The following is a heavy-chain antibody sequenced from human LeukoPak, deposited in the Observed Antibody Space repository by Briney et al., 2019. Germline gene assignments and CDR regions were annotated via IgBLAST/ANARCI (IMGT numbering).Heavy chain of an antibody. Sequence: PGRSLRLSCTASGFTFGDYAMSWFRQAPGKGLEWVGFIRSKAYGGTTEYAASVKGRFTISRDDSKSIAYLQMNSLKTEDTAVYYCTRERDGYNYPKFDYWGQEPWSPSPQ. V-gene: IGHV3-49*03. D-gene: IGHD5-24*01. CDR3: TRERDGYNYPKFDY. CDR2: IRSKAYGGTT. CDR1: GFTFGDYA. J-gene: IGHJ4*01.